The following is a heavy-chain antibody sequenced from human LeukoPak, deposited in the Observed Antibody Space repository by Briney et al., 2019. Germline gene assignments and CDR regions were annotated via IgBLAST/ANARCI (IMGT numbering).Heavy chain of an antibody. J-gene: IGHJ6*02. D-gene: IGHD1/OR15-1a*01. CDR3: ARDKHSPTNYYYYGMDV. V-gene: IGHV1-46*01. Sequence: GASVKVSCKASGYTFTSYYMHWVRQAPGQGLEWMGIINPSGGSTSYAQKFQSRVTMTRDTSTSTVYMELSSLRSEDTAVYYCARDKHSPTNYYYYGMDVWGQGTTVTVSS. CDR2: INPSGGST. CDR1: GYTFTSYY.